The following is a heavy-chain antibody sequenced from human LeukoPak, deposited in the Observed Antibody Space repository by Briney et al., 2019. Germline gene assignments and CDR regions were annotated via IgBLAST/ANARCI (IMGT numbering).Heavy chain of an antibody. V-gene: IGHV3-33*01. J-gene: IGHJ6*02. D-gene: IGHD2-15*01. CDR2: IWYDGSNK. CDR1: GFSFSSYG. Sequence: GGSLRLSCAASGFSFSSYGMHWVRQAPGKGLEWVAVIWYDGSNKYYADSVKGRFTISRDNSKNTLYLQMNSLRAEDTAVYYCARGDYCSGGSCYLSALYYYYGMDVWGQGTTVTVSS. CDR3: ARGDYCSGGSCYLSALYYYYGMDV.